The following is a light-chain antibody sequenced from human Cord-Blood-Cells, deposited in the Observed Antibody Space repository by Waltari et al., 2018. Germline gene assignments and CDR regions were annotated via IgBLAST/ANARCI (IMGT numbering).Light chain of an antibody. V-gene: IGKV1-39*01. J-gene: IGKJ1*01. Sequence: IHMTHSPSSLSASVGDRVTITCRARQSISSYLNLYQQKPGKAPKPLIYAASSLQSGVPSRFSGSGSGTEFTLTISSLQPEDFATYYCQQSYSTPWTFGQGTKVEIK. CDR3: QQSYSTPWT. CDR2: AAS. CDR1: QSISSY.